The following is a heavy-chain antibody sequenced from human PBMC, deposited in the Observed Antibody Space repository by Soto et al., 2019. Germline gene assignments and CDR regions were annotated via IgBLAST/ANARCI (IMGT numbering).Heavy chain of an antibody. D-gene: IGHD4-17*01. CDR3: ANSQGVGGRLVTTFSFDY. Sequence: EVQLLESGGGLVQPGGSLRLSCAASGFTFSSYSMSWVRQAPGKGLRWVSVISGSGGSTFYSDSVKGRFTISRDHSNNTLYLQMNSLRAEDTAVYYCANSQGVGGRLVTTFSFDYWGQGTLVTVSS. CDR1: GFTFSSYS. V-gene: IGHV3-23*01. CDR2: ISGSGGST. J-gene: IGHJ4*02.